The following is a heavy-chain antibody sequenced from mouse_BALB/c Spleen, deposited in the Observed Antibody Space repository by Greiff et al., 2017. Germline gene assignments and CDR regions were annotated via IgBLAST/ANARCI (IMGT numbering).Heavy chain of an antibody. CDR3: ARGGMITTDYFDY. V-gene: IGHV7-3*02. D-gene: IGHD2-4*01. CDR2: IRNKANGYTT. J-gene: IGHJ2*01. CDR1: GFTFTDYY. Sequence: EVMLVESGGGLVQPGGSLRLSCATSGFTFTDYYMSWVRQPPGKALEWLGFIRNKANGYTTEYSASVKGRFTISRDNSQSILYLQMNTLRAEDSATYYCARGGMITTDYFDYWGQGTTLTVSS.